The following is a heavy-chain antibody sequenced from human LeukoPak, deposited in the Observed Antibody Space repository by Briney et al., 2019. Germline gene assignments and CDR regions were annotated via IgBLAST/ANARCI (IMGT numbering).Heavy chain of an antibody. CDR2: ISYDGNKK. Sequence: PGGSLRLSCAASGFTFSSHWMQWVRQAPGKGLEWVAVISYDGNKKYSAYSVRRPFTISRDNSKNTLYLQMNSLRPEDTALYYCASSYPNLYYYYIDVWGKGTTVTASS. V-gene: IGHV3-30*03. J-gene: IGHJ6*03. D-gene: IGHD1-14*01. CDR3: ASSYPNLYYYYIDV. CDR1: GFTFSSHW.